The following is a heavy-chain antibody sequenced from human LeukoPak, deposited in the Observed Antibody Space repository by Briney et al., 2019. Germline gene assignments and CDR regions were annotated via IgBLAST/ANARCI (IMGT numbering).Heavy chain of an antibody. V-gene: IGHV4-59*08. Sequence: SETLPLTCTVSGGSISSYYWSWIRQPPGKGLEWIGYIYYSGSTNYNPSLKSRVTISVDTSKNQFSLKLSSVTAADTAVYYCARSELGWFDPWGQGTLVTVSS. J-gene: IGHJ5*02. CDR2: IYYSGST. CDR1: GGSISSYY. D-gene: IGHD2/OR15-2a*01. CDR3: ARSELGWFDP.